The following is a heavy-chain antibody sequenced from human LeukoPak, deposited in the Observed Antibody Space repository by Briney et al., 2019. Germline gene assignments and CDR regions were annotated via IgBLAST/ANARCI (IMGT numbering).Heavy chain of an antibody. J-gene: IGHJ4*02. D-gene: IGHD6-13*01. Sequence: PGGSLRLSCAASGFTFSSYEMNWVRQAPGKGLEWVSYISSSGSTIYYADSVKGRFTISRDNAKNSLCLQMNSLRAEDTAVYYCAYRRRSSSWLGWGQGTLVTVSS. V-gene: IGHV3-48*03. CDR2: ISSSGSTI. CDR3: AYRRRSSSWLG. CDR1: GFTFSSYE.